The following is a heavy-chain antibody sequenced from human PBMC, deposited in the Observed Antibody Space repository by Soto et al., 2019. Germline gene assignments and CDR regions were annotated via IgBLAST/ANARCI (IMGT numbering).Heavy chain of an antibody. CDR1: GGSISSGDYY. J-gene: IGHJ4*02. D-gene: IGHD3-10*01. CDR2: IYYSGST. V-gene: IGHV4-30-4*01. Sequence: QVQLQESGPGLVKPSQTLSLTCTVSGGSISSGDYYWSWIRQPPGKGLEWIGYIYYSGSTYYNPSLQCRVTISVDTSKNQFSLKLSSVTAADTAVYYCARFYGSGRTTFDYWGQGTLVTVSS. CDR3: ARFYGSGRTTFDY.